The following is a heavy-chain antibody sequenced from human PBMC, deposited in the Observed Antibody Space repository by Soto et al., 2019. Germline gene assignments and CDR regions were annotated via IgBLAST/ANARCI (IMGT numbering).Heavy chain of an antibody. CDR1: GGTFSSYA. J-gene: IGHJ4*02. V-gene: IGHV1-69*12. CDR3: ARDANDILTDYTLDY. D-gene: IGHD3-9*01. Sequence: QVQLVQSGAEVKKPGSSVKVSCKASGGTFSSYAISWVRQAPGQGLEWMGGIIPIFGTANYAQKFQGRVTVAADESTGTAYMELSSLRSEDAAVYYCARDANDILTDYTLDYWGQGTLVTVPS. CDR2: IIPIFGTA.